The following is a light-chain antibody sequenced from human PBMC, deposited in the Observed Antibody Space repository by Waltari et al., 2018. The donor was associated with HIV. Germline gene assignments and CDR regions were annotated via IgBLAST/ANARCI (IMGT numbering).Light chain of an antibody. Sequence: QSALTQPPSASGSPGQSVTISCTGTNSAIGDYNYVSWYQQHPGKAPKLVISEVTKRPSGVPGRFSGSKSGTTASLTVSGLQAEDEADYYCSSYANKNGFYVVFGGGTRLTVL. CDR1: NSAIGDYNY. V-gene: IGLV2-8*01. CDR3: SSYANKNGFYVV. CDR2: EVT. J-gene: IGLJ2*01.